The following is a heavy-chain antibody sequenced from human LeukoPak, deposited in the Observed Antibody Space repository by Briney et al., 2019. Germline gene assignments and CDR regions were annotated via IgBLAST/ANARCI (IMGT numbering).Heavy chain of an antibody. CDR3: ARVALRYFDGFDY. CDR2: INPNSGGT. D-gene: IGHD3-9*01. CDR1: GYTFTGYY. Sequence: ASVKVSCKASGYTFTGYYMHWVRQAPGQGLEWMGWINPNSGGTNYAQKFQGRVTMTRDTSISTAYMELSRLRSDDTAVYYCARVALRYFDGFDYWGQGTLVTVSS. V-gene: IGHV1-2*02. J-gene: IGHJ4*02.